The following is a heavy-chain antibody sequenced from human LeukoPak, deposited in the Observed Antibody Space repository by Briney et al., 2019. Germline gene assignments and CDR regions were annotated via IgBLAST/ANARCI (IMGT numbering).Heavy chain of an antibody. D-gene: IGHD6-6*01. J-gene: IGHJ6*02. V-gene: IGHV3-13*01. Sequence: GGSLGLSCVASGFSFSTYDMYWVRQAAGRGLEWVSALGTNGDAYYLGSVRGRFTISRENVKNSLYLQMNSLGVEDTAVYYCAREWRGIASHFHGMDVWGQGTTVTVSS. CDR3: AREWRGIASHFHGMDV. CDR2: LGTNGDA. CDR1: GFSFSTYD.